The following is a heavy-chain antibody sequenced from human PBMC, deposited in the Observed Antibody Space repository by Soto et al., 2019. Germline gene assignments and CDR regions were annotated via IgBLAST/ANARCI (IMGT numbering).Heavy chain of an antibody. CDR3: ARLYCSSPSCYSVGAFEI. J-gene: IGHJ3*02. CDR2: IWFDGSDK. D-gene: IGHD2-2*01. Sequence: GGSLRLSCAASGFTFSNYGMHWVRQAPGKGLEWVALIWFDGSDKYYADSVKGRFTMSRDNSKNTVYLQMNSLRAEDTAMYYCARLYCSSPSCYSVGAFEIRGQGTMVTVSS. CDR1: GFTFSNYG. V-gene: IGHV3-33*01.